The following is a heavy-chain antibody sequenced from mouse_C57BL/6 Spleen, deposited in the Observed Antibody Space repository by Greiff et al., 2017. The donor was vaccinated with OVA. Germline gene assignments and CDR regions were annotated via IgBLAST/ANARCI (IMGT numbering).Heavy chain of an antibody. CDR2: IYPRSGNT. Sequence: QVHVKQSGAELARPGASVKLSCKASGYTFTSYGISWVKQRTGQGLEWIGEIYPRSGNTYYNEKFKGKATLTADKSSSTAYMELRSLTSEDSAVYFCARGGDYDRFAYWGQGTLVTVSA. V-gene: IGHV1-81*01. D-gene: IGHD2-4*01. CDR1: GYTFTSYG. J-gene: IGHJ3*01. CDR3: ARGGDYDRFAY.